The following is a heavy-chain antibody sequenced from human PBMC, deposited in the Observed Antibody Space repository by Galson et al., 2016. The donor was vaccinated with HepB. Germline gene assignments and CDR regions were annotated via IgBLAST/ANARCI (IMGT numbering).Heavy chain of an antibody. D-gene: IGHD3/OR15-3a*01. J-gene: IGHJ3*02. CDR2: TYYDGDT. CDR1: GDSISSTNW. Sequence: SETLSLTCAVSGDSISSTNWWSWVRQPPGKGLEWIGETYYDGDTNYNPSLKSRVALFVDVSKNQFSLKLNSVTAADTAVYYCARREFCGSLSCRHAFDIWGHGAMVTVSS. CDR3: ARREFCGSLSCRHAFDI. V-gene: IGHV4-4*02.